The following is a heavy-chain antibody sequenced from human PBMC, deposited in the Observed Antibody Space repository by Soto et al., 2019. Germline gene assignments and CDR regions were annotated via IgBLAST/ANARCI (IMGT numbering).Heavy chain of an antibody. V-gene: IGHV1-8*02. J-gene: IGHJ6*03. D-gene: IGHD5-12*01. CDR2: INPNNGNT. CDR1: GYTFTSYG. CDR3: ARGKSGYAIVRYYYYMDV. Sequence: ASVKVSCTASGYTFTSYGISWVRQAPGQGLEWMGWINPNNGNTSYAQKFQGRVTMTRNTSISTAYMELSSLRSEDTAVYYCARGKSGYAIVRYYYYMDVWGKGTTVTVSS.